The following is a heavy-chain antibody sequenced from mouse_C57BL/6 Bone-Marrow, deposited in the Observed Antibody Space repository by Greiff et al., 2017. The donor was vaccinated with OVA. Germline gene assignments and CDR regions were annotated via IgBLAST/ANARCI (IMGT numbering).Heavy chain of an antibody. D-gene: IGHD3-3*01. V-gene: IGHV1-81*01. CDR1: GYTFTSYG. J-gene: IGHJ4*01. CDR2: IYPRSGNT. CDR3: ARGGDAYYAMDY. Sequence: QVQLKESGAELARPGASVKLSCKASGYTFTSYGISWVKQRTGQGLEWIGEIYPRSGNTYYNEKFKGKATLTADKSSSTAYMELRSLTSEDSAVYFCARGGDAYYAMDYWGQGTSVTVSS.